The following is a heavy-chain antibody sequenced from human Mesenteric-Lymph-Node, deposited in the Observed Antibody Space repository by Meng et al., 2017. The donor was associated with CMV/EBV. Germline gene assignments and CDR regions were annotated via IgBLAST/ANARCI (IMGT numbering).Heavy chain of an antibody. CDR3: VTWGGPSY. Sequence: GESLKISCAVSGFTFNNFAMSWVRQAPGTRLEWVSASSDSGTDTSYADSVKGRFTISRDSSKNTLYLQMNSLTAEDTSVYYCVTWGGPSYWGRGTLVTVSS. J-gene: IGHJ4*02. D-gene: IGHD3-16*01. CDR1: GFTFNNFA. V-gene: IGHV3-23*01. CDR2: SSDSGTDT.